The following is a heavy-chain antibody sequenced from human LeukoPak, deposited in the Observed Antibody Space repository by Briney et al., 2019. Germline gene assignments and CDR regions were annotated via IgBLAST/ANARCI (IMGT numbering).Heavy chain of an antibody. CDR2: IRSSGGST. CDR3: AKDLRGTVRGYFDY. CDR1: GFTFSSYA. Sequence: PGGSLRLSCAASGFTFSSYAMSWVRQAPGKGLEWVSNIRSSGGSTYYADSVKGRFTISRDNSKNTLYLQMNSLRAEDTAVYYCAKDLRGTVRGYFDYWGQGTLVTVSS. V-gene: IGHV3-23*01. D-gene: IGHD4-17*01. J-gene: IGHJ4*02.